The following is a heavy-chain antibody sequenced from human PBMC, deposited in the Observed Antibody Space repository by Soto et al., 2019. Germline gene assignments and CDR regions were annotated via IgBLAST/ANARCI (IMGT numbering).Heavy chain of an antibody. CDR2: MYYSGST. Sequence: SETLSLTCTVSGGSMSSYYWSWIRQPPGKGLEWIGYMYYSGSTNYNPSLKSRVTISVDASKNQFSLKLRSVTAADTAIYYCAREVSGWHFWFDPWGQGSLVTVSS. D-gene: IGHD6-19*01. J-gene: IGHJ5*02. V-gene: IGHV4-59*01. CDR1: GGSMSSYY. CDR3: AREVSGWHFWFDP.